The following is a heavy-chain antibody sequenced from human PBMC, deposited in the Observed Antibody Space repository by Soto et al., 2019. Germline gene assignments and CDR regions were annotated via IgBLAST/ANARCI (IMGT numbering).Heavy chain of an antibody. V-gene: IGHV3-43D*03. J-gene: IGHJ6*02. Sequence: GGSLRLSCAASGFTFDDYAMHWVRQAPGKGLEWVSLIIWDGGSTYYADSVKGRFTISRDNSKNSLYLQMNSLRAEDTALYYCAKDIRPGRGVSIKARDYYYYYGMDVWGQGTTVTVSS. CDR3: AKDIRPGRGVSIKARDYYYYYGMDV. CDR1: GFTFDDYA. D-gene: IGHD3-10*01. CDR2: IIWDGGST.